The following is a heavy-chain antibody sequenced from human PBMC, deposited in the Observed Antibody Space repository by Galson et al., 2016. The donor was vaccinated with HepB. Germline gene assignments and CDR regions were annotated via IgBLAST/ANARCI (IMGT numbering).Heavy chain of an antibody. CDR3: ARIRVYGTHFDY. CDR2: IDWNDDK. Sequence: PALVKPPQTLTLTCTFSGFSLTTSAMRVSWIRQPPGKALEWLARIDWNDDKFYSTSLKTRLTISKDTSKNQVVLTMTNMDPVDTATYYCARIRVYGTHFDYWGQGILVTVSS. J-gene: IGHJ4*02. CDR1: GFSLTTSAMR. D-gene: IGHD4-17*01. V-gene: IGHV2-70*04.